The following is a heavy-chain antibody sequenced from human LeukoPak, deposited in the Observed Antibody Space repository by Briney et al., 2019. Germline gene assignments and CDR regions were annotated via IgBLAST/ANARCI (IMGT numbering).Heavy chain of an antibody. J-gene: IGHJ3*02. Sequence: SETLSLTCAVSDDSFSSHYWTWIRQPPGKGLEWIGYISYIGSTNYNPSLKSRVTISIDTSKNQFSLKLTSVTAADTAVYYCARDLVTVTKGSDIWGQGTMVSVSS. V-gene: IGHV4-59*11. CDR2: ISYIGST. CDR1: DDSFSSHY. CDR3: ARDLVTVTKGSDI. D-gene: IGHD4-17*01.